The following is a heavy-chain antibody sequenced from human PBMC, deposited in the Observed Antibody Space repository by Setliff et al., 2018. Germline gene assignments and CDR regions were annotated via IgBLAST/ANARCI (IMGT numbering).Heavy chain of an antibody. D-gene: IGHD2-15*01. Sequence: SVKVSCKASGGTFISFGISWVRQAPGQGLEWMGGIIPNLGRVKYAQRFQDRATITADESTTTAYLELSSLRSEDTAVYYCARVRDCSGGICHRGFHHCMDVWGKGTTVTVSS. V-gene: IGHV1-69*10. CDR2: IIPNLGRV. J-gene: IGHJ6*03. CDR3: ARVRDCSGGICHRGFHHCMDV. CDR1: GGTFISFG.